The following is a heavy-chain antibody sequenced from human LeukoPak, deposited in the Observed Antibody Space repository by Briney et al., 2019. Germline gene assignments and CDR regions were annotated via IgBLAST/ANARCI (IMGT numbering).Heavy chain of an antibody. CDR2: IIPIFGTA. CDR1: GGTFSSYA. J-gene: IGHJ4*02. Sequence: SVKVSCKASGGTFSSYAISWVRQAPGQGLEWMGGIIPIFGTANYAQKFQGRVTITTDESTSTAYMELSSLRSEDTAVYYCARGYYYGSGSYYPVYYFDYWGQGTLVTVSS. V-gene: IGHV1-69*05. CDR3: ARGYYYGSGSYYPVYYFDY. D-gene: IGHD3-10*01.